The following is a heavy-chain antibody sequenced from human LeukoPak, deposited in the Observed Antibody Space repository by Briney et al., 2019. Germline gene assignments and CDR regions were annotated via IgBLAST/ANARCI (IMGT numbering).Heavy chain of an antibody. CDR2: INHNGNVN. CDR1: GFTFSSYW. CDR3: ARVPDSGSAIDY. Sequence: GSLRLSCAASGFTFSSYWMNWARQAPGKGLEWVASINHNGNVNYYVDSVKGRFTISRDNAKNSLYLQMSNLRAEDTAVYYCARVPDSGSAIDYWGQGTLVTVSS. D-gene: IGHD1-26*01. V-gene: IGHV3-7*03. J-gene: IGHJ4*02.